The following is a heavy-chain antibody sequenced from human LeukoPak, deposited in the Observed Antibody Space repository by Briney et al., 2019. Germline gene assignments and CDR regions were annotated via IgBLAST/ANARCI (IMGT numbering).Heavy chain of an antibody. CDR2: IYYSGST. V-gene: IGHV4-61*08. CDR3: VREYSGFDY. Sequence: PSETLSLTCTVSGDPIIGYSDYKWTWLRQSPERGLEWMGYIYYSGSTNYNPSLKRRVTISVDTSKNQFSLKLTSVTAADTAVYYCVREYSGFDYWGQGTLVTVPS. J-gene: IGHJ4*02. CDR1: GDPIIGYSDY. D-gene: IGHD1-26*01.